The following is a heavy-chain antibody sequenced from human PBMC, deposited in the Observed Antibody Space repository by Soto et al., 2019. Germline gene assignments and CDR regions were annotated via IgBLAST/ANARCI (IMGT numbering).Heavy chain of an antibody. CDR1: GFTFSSYA. V-gene: IGHV3-23*01. CDR3: AKGFGDYYDYYYGMDV. D-gene: IGHD4-17*01. CDR2: ISGSGGST. Sequence: GSLRLSCAASGFTFSSYAMSWVRQAPGKGLEWVSAISGSGGSTYYADSVKGRFTISRDNSKNTLYLQMNSLRAEDTAVYYCAKGFGDYYDYYYGMDVWGQGTTVTVSS. J-gene: IGHJ6*02.